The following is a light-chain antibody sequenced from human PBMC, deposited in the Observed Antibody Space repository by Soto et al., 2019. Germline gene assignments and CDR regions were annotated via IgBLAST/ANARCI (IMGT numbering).Light chain of an antibody. CDR2: GNN. CDR3: QSFDSDLSAFV. CDR1: SSNIGAGYD. Sequence: QSALTQAPSISGAAGQRVTISCTGSSSNIGAGYDVHWFQQFPGTAPRLLIHGNNNRPSGVPDRFSGSESGTSASLAIAGLQAGDEAIYYCQSFDSDLSAFVFGTGTKVTV. V-gene: IGLV1-40*01. J-gene: IGLJ1*01.